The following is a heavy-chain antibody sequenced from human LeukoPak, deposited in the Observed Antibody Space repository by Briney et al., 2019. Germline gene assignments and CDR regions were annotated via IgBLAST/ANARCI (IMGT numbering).Heavy chain of an antibody. Sequence: ASVKVSCKASGYTFTSYGISWVRQAPGQGLEWMGWISAYNGNRNYAQKLQGRVTMTTDTSPSTAYMELRSLRPDDTAVYYCARTVVVVAATISDYFDYWGQGTLVTVSS. CDR2: ISAYNGNR. V-gene: IGHV1-18*01. CDR1: GYTFTSYG. D-gene: IGHD2-15*01. CDR3: ARTVVVVAATISDYFDY. J-gene: IGHJ4*02.